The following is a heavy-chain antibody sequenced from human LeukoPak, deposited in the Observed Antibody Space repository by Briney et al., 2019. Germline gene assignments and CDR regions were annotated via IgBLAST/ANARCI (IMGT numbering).Heavy chain of an antibody. V-gene: IGHV1-2*02. J-gene: IGHJ4*02. CDR1: GYTFTSYG. CDR2: INPHSGGT. Sequence: GASVKVSCKASGYTFTSYGISWVRQAPGQGLEWMGWINPHSGGTNYAQKFQGRVTMTRDTSISTAYMDLSSLISNDTAVYYCARLYGGNSLGQMDYWGQGTLVTVSS. CDR3: ARLYGGNSLGQMDY. D-gene: IGHD4-23*01.